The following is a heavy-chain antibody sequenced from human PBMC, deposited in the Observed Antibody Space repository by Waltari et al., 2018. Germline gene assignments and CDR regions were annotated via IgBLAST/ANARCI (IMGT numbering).Heavy chain of an antibody. CDR3: ARPLNPGPYNWFDP. D-gene: IGHD7-27*01. CDR1: GGSISSSRYN. Sequence: QLQLQESGPGLVKPSETLSLTCSVSGGSISSSRYNWGWIRQPPGKGLEWIGSIYYSGTTYYNPSLKSRVTISVDTSKNLFSLRLSSVTAADTAVYFCARPLNPGPYNWFDPWGQGTLVTVSS. CDR2: IYYSGTT. J-gene: IGHJ5*02. V-gene: IGHV4-39*01.